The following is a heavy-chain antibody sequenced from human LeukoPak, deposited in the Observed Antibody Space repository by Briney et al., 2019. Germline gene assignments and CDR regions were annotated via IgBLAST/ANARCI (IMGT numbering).Heavy chain of an antibody. J-gene: IGHJ3*02. CDR2: ISSSTI. CDR1: GFTFSSYS. D-gene: IGHD3-22*01. CDR3: ASRSVVVGAFDI. Sequence: PGGSLRLSCAASGFTFSSYSVNWVRQAPGKGLEWVSYISSSTIYYADSVKGRFTISRDNAKNSLYLQMNSLRAEDTAVYYCASRSVVVGAFDIWGQGTMVTVSS. V-gene: IGHV3-48*01.